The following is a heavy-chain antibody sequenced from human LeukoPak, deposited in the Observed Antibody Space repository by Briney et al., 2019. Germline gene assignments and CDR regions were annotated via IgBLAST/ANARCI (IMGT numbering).Heavy chain of an antibody. CDR2: IYSGGST. J-gene: IGHJ3*02. Sequence: GGSLRLSCAASGFTVSSNYMSWVRQAPGKGLEWVSVIYSGGSTYYADSVKGRFTISRDNSKNTLYLQMNSLRAEDTAVYYCASLQPMVRGVIDAFDIWGQGTMVTVSS. V-gene: IGHV3-53*01. CDR1: GFTVSSNY. CDR3: ASLQPMVRGVIDAFDI. D-gene: IGHD3-10*01.